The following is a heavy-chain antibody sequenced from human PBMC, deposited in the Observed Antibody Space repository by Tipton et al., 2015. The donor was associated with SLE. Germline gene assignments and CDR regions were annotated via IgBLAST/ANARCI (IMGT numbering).Heavy chain of an antibody. CDR3: ARFIVSRGGIY. J-gene: IGHJ4*02. CDR2: MFYSGTT. V-gene: IGHV4-59*12. D-gene: IGHD6-6*01. CDR1: GGSINTYY. Sequence: TLSLTCAVSGGSINTYYWSWIRQSPGKGLEWIGYMFYSGTTNYNPSLRSRVTILLDTSKNQFSLKLSSVTAADTAVYYCARFIVSRGGIYWGQGTLVTVSS.